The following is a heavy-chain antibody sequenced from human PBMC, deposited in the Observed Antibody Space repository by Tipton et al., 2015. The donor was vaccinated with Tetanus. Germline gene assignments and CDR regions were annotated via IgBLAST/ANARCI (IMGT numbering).Heavy chain of an antibody. CDR1: GFIVGSSY. CDR3: VSSPRFRTGRFES. V-gene: IGHV3-53*01. D-gene: IGHD3-3*01. Sequence: SLRLSCGGSGFIVGSSYMHWVRQAPGKGLEWVAVIYTGGSTYYADSVRGRFTISRDNSRDTLFLQMNSLRVDDTAVYYCVSSPRFRTGRFESWGQGTHVTVSP. J-gene: IGHJ4*02. CDR2: IYTGGST.